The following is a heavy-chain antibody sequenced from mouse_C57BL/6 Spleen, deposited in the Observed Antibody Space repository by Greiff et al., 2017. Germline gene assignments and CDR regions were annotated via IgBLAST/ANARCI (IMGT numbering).Heavy chain of an antibody. D-gene: IGHD1-1*01. CDR1: GYTFTSYG. CDR2: IYPRSGNT. V-gene: IGHV1-81*01. Sequence: VQLQQSGAELARPGASVKLSCKASGYTFTSYGISWVKQRTGQGLEWIGEIYPRSGNTYYNEKFKGKATLTADKSSSTAYMELRSLTSEDSAVYFCARLGSNYWYFDVWGTGTTVTVSS. CDR3: ARLGSNYWYFDV. J-gene: IGHJ1*03.